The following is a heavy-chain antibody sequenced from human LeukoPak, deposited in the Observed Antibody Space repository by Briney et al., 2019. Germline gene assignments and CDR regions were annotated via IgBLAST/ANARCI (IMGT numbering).Heavy chain of an antibody. CDR1: GGSISSSSYY. Sequence: PSETLSLTCTVSGGSISSSSYYWGWIRQPPGKGLEWIGSIYYSGSTYYNPSLKSRVTISVDTSKNQFSLKLSSVTAADTAVYYCARAEAGRTYYDFWSGYYTNNWFDPWGQGTLVTVSS. D-gene: IGHD3-3*01. CDR3: ARAEAGRTYYDFWSGYYTNNWFDP. J-gene: IGHJ5*02. CDR2: IYYSGST. V-gene: IGHV4-39*07.